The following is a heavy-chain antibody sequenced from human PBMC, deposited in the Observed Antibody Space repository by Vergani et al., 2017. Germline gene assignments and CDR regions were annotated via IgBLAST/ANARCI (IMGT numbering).Heavy chain of an antibody. J-gene: IGHJ4*02. CDR3: ARRGIAAPIDY. CDR1: GGSISSSSYY. Sequence: QLQLQESGPGLVKPSETLSLTCTVSGGSISSSSYYLGWIRQPPGKGLEWIGSIYYSGSTYYNPSFKSRVTISVDTSKNQFSLKLSSVTAADTAVYYCARRGIAAPIDYWGQGTLVIVSS. V-gene: IGHV4-39*01. D-gene: IGHD6-13*01. CDR2: IYYSGST.